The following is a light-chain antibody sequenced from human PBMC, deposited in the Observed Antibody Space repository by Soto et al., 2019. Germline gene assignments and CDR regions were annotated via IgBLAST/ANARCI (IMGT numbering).Light chain of an antibody. Sequence: EIVITQSPDTLSVSPGERATLSCRASQSVSSNLAWYQQKPGQAPRLLIYGASTRATGILARFSGSGSGTEFTLTISXLQSEDFAVYNCQQYNNWPLTFGGGTKVDLK. J-gene: IGKJ4*01. CDR1: QSVSSN. CDR2: GAS. V-gene: IGKV3-15*01. CDR3: QQYNNWPLT.